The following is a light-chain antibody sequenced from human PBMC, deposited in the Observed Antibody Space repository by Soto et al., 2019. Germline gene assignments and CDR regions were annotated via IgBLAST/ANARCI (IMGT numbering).Light chain of an antibody. CDR1: QSISSW. Sequence: DIQMTQSPSTLSASVGDRVTITCRASQSISSWLAWYQQKPGKAPKLLIYAASSLQSGVPSRFGGSGSGTDFTLTIDSLQPEDFATYFCQQANSFPITFGQGTRLEIK. V-gene: IGKV1-12*01. J-gene: IGKJ5*01. CDR3: QQANSFPIT. CDR2: AAS.